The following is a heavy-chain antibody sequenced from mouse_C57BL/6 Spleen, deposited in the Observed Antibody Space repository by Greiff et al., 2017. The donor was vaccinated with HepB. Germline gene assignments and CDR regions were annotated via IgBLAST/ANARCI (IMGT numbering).Heavy chain of an antibody. D-gene: IGHD1-1*01. Sequence: EVNVVESEGGLVQPGSSMKLSCTASGFTFSDYYMAWVRQVPEKGLEWVANINYDGSSTYYLDSLKSRFIISRDNAKNILYLQMSSLKSEDTATYYCARETTGAFAYWGQGTLVTVSA. J-gene: IGHJ3*01. CDR1: GFTFSDYY. CDR2: INYDGSST. CDR3: ARETTGAFAY. V-gene: IGHV5-16*01.